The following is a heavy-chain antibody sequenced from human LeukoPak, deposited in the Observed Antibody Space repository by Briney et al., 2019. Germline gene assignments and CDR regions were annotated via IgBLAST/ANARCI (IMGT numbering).Heavy chain of an antibody. CDR1: GFNFANHA. CDR2: ISGGGDIT. D-gene: IGHD2-21*02. CDR3: VREDTPATANY. V-gene: IGHV3-23*01. Sequence: GGSLRLSCAASGFNFANHAMSWVRQTPGKGLEWVSAISGGGDITYYADSVRGRFTISRDNSKDTLFLQMHSLRPGDTAVYYCVREDTPATANYWGQGTLVTISS. J-gene: IGHJ4*02.